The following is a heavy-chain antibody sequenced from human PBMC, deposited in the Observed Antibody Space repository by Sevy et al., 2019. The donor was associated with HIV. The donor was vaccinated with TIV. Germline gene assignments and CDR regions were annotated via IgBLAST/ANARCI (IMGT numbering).Heavy chain of an antibody. CDR3: ARESRLRYFDWLLKGDYYYYGMDV. Sequence: ASVKVSCKASGYTFTSYDINWVRQATGQGLEWMGWMNPNSGNTGYAQKFQGRVTMTRNTSISTAYMGLSSLRSEDTAVFYFARESRLRYFDWLLKGDYYYYGMDVWGQGTTVTVSS. CDR2: MNPNSGNT. V-gene: IGHV1-8*01. D-gene: IGHD3-9*01. J-gene: IGHJ6*02. CDR1: GYTFTSYD.